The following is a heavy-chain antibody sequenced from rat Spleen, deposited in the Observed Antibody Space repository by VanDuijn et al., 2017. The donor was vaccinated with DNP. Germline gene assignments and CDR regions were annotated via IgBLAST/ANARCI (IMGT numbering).Heavy chain of an antibody. V-gene: IGHV5-20*01. J-gene: IGHJ2*01. CDR2: ITNTGDSS. D-gene: IGHD5-1*01. CDR1: GFTFSDYY. Sequence: EVQLVESGGGLVQPGNSLKLSCAASGFTFSDYYMAWVRQAPKKGLEWVASITNTGDSSYYSDSVKGRFSISRDNAKSSLYLQMNSLRSEDTATYYCTNDWELYYWGQGVMVTVSS. CDR3: TNDWELYY.